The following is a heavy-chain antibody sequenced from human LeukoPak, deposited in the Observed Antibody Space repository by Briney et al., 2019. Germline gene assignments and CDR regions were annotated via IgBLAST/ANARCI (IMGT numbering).Heavy chain of an antibody. D-gene: IGHD5-24*01. Sequence: GGSLRLSCAASGFTVSSNYMSWVRQAPGKGLEWVSVIYSGGSTYYADSVKGRFTISRDNSKNTLYLQMNSLRAEDTAVYYCARVDGYDSYFDYWGQGTLVTVSS. J-gene: IGHJ4*02. CDR3: ARVDGYDSYFDY. CDR1: GFTVSSNY. CDR2: IYSGGST. V-gene: IGHV3-53*01.